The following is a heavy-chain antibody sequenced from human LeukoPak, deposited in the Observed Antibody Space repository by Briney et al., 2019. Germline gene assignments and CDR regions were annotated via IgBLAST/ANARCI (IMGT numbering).Heavy chain of an antibody. CDR3: ARGGQLWYQIDY. Sequence: ASETLSLTCAVYGGSFSGYYWSWIRQPPGKGLEWIGEINHSGSTNYNPSLKSRVTISVDTSKNQFSLKLSSVTAADTAVYYCARGGQLWYQIDYWGQGTLVTVSS. J-gene: IGHJ4*02. D-gene: IGHD5-18*01. CDR1: GGSFSGYY. CDR2: INHSGST. V-gene: IGHV4-34*01.